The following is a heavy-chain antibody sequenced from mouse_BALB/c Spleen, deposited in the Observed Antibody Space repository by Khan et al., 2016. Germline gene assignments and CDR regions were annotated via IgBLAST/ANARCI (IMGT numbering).Heavy chain of an antibody. V-gene: IGHV3-2*02. CDR1: GYSITSDYA. CDR2: ISYSGST. D-gene: IGHD1-1*01. CDR3: ASSSITTGFAY. J-gene: IGHJ3*01. Sequence: EVQLQESGPGLVKPSQSLSLTCTVTGYSITSDYAWNWIRQFPGNKLEWMGYISYSGSTSYNPSLKSRISITRDTSKNQFILQLNSVTTEDTATYYCASSSITTGFAYWGQGTLVTVSA.